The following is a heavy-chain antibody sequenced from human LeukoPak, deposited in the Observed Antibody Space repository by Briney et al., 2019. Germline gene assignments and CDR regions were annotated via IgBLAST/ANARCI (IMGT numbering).Heavy chain of an antibody. Sequence: PGRSLRLSCAASGFTFSSYGMHWVRQAPGKGLEWVAVIWYDGSNKYYANSVKGRFTISRDNSKNTLYLQMNSLRAEDTAVYYCAGGGGYNYEGLDYWGQGTLVTVSS. V-gene: IGHV3-33*01. CDR3: AGGGGYNYEGLDY. D-gene: IGHD5-24*01. CDR2: IWYDGSNK. J-gene: IGHJ4*02. CDR1: GFTFSSYG.